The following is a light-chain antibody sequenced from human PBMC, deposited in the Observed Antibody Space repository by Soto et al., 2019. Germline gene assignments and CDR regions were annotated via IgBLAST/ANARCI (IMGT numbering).Light chain of an antibody. CDR1: SGHSSYA. CDR3: QTWGTGIRV. V-gene: IGLV4-69*01. Sequence: QLVLTQSPSASAPLGASVKLTCTLSSGHSSYAIAWHQQQTEKGPRYLMKLNSDGSHSKGDGIPDRFSGSSSGAERYLTSSSLQSEDEADYYCQTWGTGIRVFGGGTKVTVL. CDR2: LNSDGSH. J-gene: IGLJ3*02.